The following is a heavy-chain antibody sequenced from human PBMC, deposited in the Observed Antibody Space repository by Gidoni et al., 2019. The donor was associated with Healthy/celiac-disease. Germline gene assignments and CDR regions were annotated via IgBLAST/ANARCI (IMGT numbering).Heavy chain of an antibody. D-gene: IGHD6-13*01. V-gene: IGHV4-34*01. Sequence: QVQLQQWGAGLLKPSETLSLTCAVYGWSFRGYYWSWIRQPPGKGLEWIGEINHSGSTNYNPSLKSRVTISVDTSKNQFSLKLSSVTAADTAVYYCARSVRRIYSSSWYPFLDYWGQGTLVTVSS. CDR3: ARSVRRIYSSSWYPFLDY. CDR2: INHSGST. J-gene: IGHJ4*02. CDR1: GWSFRGYY.